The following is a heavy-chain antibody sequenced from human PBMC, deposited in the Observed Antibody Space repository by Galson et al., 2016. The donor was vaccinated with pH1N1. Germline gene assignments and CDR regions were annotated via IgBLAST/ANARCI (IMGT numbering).Heavy chain of an antibody. CDR2: VNPNGGST. Sequence: SVKVSCKASGYTFTNYHIHWVRQAPGQGLDWMGIVNPNGGSTNYAQRFQGRVTMATDTSTSTVYMELSSLRSEDTAIYYCAKGRVDSTIFRAISIRGDGAFDFWGQGTMVTVSS. J-gene: IGHJ3*01. CDR3: AKGRVDSTIFRAISIRGDGAFDF. D-gene: IGHD3-10*01. V-gene: IGHV1-46*01. CDR1: GYTFTNYH.